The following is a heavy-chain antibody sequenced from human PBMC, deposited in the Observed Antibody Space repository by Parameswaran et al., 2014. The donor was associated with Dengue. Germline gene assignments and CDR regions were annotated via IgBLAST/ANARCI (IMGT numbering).Heavy chain of an antibody. V-gene: IGHV2-26*01. CDR3: ARNPMGCSSTSCPNYYYYGMDV. D-gene: IGHD2-2*01. CDR2: IFSNDEK. Sequence: GARWIRQPPGKALEWLAHIFSNDEKSYSTSLKSRLTISKDTSKSQVVLTMTNMDPVDTATYYCARNPMGCSSTSCPNYYYYGMDVWGQGTTVTVSS. CDR1: G. J-gene: IGHJ6*02.